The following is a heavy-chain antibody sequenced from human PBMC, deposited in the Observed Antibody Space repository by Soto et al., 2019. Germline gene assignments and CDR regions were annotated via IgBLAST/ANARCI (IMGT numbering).Heavy chain of an antibody. CDR2: INPYNGNT. V-gene: IGHV1-18*01. CDR3: ARVGVGLAAPRVWPY. J-gene: IGHJ4*02. CDR1: GYTFTSYG. Sequence: ASLKVSCQASGYTFTSYGISWVRQSRGQGLEWMAWINPYNGNTKYAEKFLGRVTVTTDTSTATAYMEVRSLTSDDTAVFYCARVGVGLAAPRVWPYWGQGTPVTVSS. D-gene: IGHD6-13*01.